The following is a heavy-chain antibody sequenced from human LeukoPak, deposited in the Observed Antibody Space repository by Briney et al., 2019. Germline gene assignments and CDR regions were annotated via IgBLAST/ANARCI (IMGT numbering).Heavy chain of an antibody. CDR2: IHYSGST. Sequence: PSETLSLTCTVSGGSISSYYWSWIRQSPEKGLEWIGYIHYSGSTNYNPSLKSRVTISVDRLKNQFSLKLSPVTAADTAVYYCARVLGSSGFYYFDCWGQGTLVTVSS. CDR1: GGSISSYY. J-gene: IGHJ4*02. V-gene: IGHV4-59*01. CDR3: ARVLGSSGFYYFDC. D-gene: IGHD3-22*01.